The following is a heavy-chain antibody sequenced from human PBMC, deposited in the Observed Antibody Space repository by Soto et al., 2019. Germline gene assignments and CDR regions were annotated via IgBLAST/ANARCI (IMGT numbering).Heavy chain of an antibody. D-gene: IGHD2-15*01. J-gene: IGHJ6*02. CDR1: GFTFSSYA. CDR2: FSGSGGST. Sequence: EVQLLESGGGLVQPGGSLRLSCAASGFTFSSYAMSWVRQAPGKGLEWVSGFSGSGGSTYYADSVKGRFTISRDNSKNTLHLQMNSLRAEDTAVYYCAKASSDGYYYYGMDVWGQGTTVTVSS. CDR3: AKASSDGYYYYGMDV. V-gene: IGHV3-23*01.